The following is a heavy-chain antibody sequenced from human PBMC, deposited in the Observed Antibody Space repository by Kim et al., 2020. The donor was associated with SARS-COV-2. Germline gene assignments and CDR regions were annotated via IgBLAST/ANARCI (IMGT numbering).Heavy chain of an antibody. CDR1: GGSFSGYY. D-gene: IGHD4-17*01. V-gene: IGHV4-34*01. J-gene: IGHJ3*02. CDR3: ARGLMTTDAFDI. Sequence: SETLSLTCAVYGGSFSGYYWSWIRQPPGKGLEWIGEINHSGSTNYNPSLKSRVTISVDTSKNQFSLKLSSVTAADTAVYYCARGLMTTDAFDIWGQGTMV. CDR2: INHSGST.